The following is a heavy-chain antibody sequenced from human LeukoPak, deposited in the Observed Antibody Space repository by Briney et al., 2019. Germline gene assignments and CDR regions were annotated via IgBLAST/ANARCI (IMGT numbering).Heavy chain of an antibody. Sequence: ASVKVSCKASGGTFSSYAISWVRQAPGQGLEWRGGIIPILGIANYAQKFQGRVTITADKSTSTAYMELSRLRSEDTAVYYCARVSLGQQHEEDFDSWGQGTLVTVSS. V-gene: IGHV1-69*10. CDR2: IIPILGIA. J-gene: IGHJ4*02. CDR1: GGTFSSYA. CDR3: ARVSLGQQHEEDFDS. D-gene: IGHD3-16*01.